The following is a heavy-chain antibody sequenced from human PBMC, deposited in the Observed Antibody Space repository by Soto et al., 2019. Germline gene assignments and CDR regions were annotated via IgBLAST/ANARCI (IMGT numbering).Heavy chain of an antibody. CDR1: GGSVSSGSYY. Sequence: PSETLSLTCTVSGGSVSSGSYYWSWIRQPPGKGLEWIGYIYYSGSTNYNPSLKSRVTISVDTSKNQFSLKLSSVTAADTAVYYCARWLGAAAVDWDQGTLVTVSS. V-gene: IGHV4-61*01. CDR3: ARWLGAAAVD. CDR2: IYYSGST. D-gene: IGHD6-13*01. J-gene: IGHJ4*02.